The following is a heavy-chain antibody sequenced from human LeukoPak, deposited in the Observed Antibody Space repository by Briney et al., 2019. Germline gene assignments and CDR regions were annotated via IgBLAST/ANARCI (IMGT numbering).Heavy chain of an antibody. D-gene: IGHD3-10*01. CDR2: IIWNSGSI. CDR1: GFTFYEYA. V-gene: IGHV3-9*01. J-gene: IGHJ6*02. CDR3: AKDGDRSFGEFLSGMDV. Sequence: QPRGSLRLSCAASGFTFYEYAIHWVRHAPRKSLEWVSGIIWNSGSIVYAYSVKGLFTISRHNAKNSLYLQMNSLRAEDTALYYCAKDGDRSFGEFLSGMDVWGQGTTVTVSS.